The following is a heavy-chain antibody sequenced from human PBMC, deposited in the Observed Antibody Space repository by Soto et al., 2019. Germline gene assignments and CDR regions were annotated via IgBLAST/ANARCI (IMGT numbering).Heavy chain of an antibody. J-gene: IGHJ4*02. D-gene: IGHD1-7*01. CDR1: GFTFSTYS. CDR2: ISRSSSFI. CDR3: ARDMTCGTNDY. Sequence: PGGSLRLSCVASGFTFSTYSMNWVRQAPGKGLEWVSSISRSSSFIYYRDSVKGRFTISRDNAENSLYLQMNSRRAEDTAVYYCARDMTCGTNDYWGQGTLVTVPS. V-gene: IGHV3-21*01.